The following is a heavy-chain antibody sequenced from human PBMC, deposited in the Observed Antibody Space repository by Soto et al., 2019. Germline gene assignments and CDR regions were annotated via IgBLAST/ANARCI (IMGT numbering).Heavy chain of an antibody. CDR3: AKDVEGGSLFRGAFDY. D-gene: IGHD1-26*01. Sequence: LRLSCAASGFTFSSYGMHWVRQAPGKGLEWVAVISYDGSNKYYADSVKGRFTISRDNSKNTLYLQMNSLRAEDTAVYYCAKDVEGGSLFRGAFDYWGQGTQVTVSS. V-gene: IGHV3-30*18. J-gene: IGHJ4*02. CDR2: ISYDGSNK. CDR1: GFTFSSYG.